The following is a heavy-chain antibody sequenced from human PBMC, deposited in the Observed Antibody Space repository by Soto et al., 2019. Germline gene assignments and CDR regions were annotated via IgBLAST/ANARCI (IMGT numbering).Heavy chain of an antibody. CDR2: INHSGSA. Sequence: SETLCLTSAVYGESFSGHIWTWIRQTPGKGLQWIGQINHSGSASYNPSLKSRVTISVHSSNSQFSLELSSVTAADTAVYYCARGLITGSHYSGGWYYFDSWGQGTQVTVSS. CDR1: GESFSGHI. CDR3: ARGLITGSHYSGGWYYFDS. J-gene: IGHJ4*02. V-gene: IGHV4-34*01. D-gene: IGHD6-19*01.